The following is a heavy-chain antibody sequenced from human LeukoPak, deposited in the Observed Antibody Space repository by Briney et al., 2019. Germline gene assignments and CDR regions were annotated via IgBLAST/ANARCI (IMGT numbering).Heavy chain of an antibody. Sequence: GGSLRLSCAASGFTFSNSYMSWVRQAPGKGLEWVGLIKRKSDGETTDYATPVKGRFTISRDDSKNTLYVQMDSLKSEDTAVYYCGTGSAFDIWGQGTMVTVYS. V-gene: IGHV3-15*01. J-gene: IGHJ3*02. CDR3: GTGSAFDI. D-gene: IGHD7-27*01. CDR1: GFTFSNSY. CDR2: IKRKSDGETT.